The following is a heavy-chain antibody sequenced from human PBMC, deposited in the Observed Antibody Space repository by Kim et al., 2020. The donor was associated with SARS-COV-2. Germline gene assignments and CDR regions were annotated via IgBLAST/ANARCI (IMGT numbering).Heavy chain of an antibody. CDR1: GYTFTNYA. V-gene: IGHV1-3*01. CDR3: ARGKLVDFDY. J-gene: IGHJ4*02. D-gene: IGHD2-15*01. Sequence: ASVKVSCKASGYTFTNYAMHWVRQAPGQRLEWMGWINAGNANTKYSQKIQGRVTITRDTSASTAYMELSSLRSEDTAVYYCARGKLVDFDYWGQGTLVTVSS. CDR2: INAGNANT.